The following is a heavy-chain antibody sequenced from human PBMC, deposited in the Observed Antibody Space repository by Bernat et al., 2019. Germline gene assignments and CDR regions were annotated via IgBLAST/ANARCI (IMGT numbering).Heavy chain of an antibody. CDR1: GFTFSSYS. CDR3: ARDGKYCTNGVCYTLDFDY. CDR2: ISSSSSYI. V-gene: IGHV3-21*01. Sequence: EVQLVESGGGLVKPGGSLRLSCAASGFTFSSYSMNWVRQAPGKGLEWVSSISSSSSYIYYADSVKGRFTISRDNAKNSLYLQMNSLRAEDTAVYYCARDGKYCTNGVCYTLDFDYWGQGTLVTVSS. J-gene: IGHJ4*02. D-gene: IGHD2-8*01.